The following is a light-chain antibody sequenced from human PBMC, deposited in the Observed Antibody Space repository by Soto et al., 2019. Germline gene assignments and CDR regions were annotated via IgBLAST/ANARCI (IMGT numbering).Light chain of an antibody. Sequence: EIVMTQSPATLSVSPGERATLSCRASQSVSSNLAWYQQKPGQAPRLLIYGASTRDTGIPARFSGSGSGTEFTLTNSSLKSEDLAVDYCQQYNNWTTLMNTFGQRTKLEIK. V-gene: IGKV3-15*01. CDR2: GAS. CDR3: QQYNNWTTLMNT. J-gene: IGKJ2*01. CDR1: QSVSSN.